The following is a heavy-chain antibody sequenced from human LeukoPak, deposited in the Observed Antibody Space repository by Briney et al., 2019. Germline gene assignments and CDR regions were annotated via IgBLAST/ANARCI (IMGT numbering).Heavy chain of an antibody. Sequence: SETLSLTCAVYGGSFSAYYWSWIRQPPGKGLEWIGEINHSGSTNYNPSLKSRVTISVDTSKNQFSLKLNSVTAADTAVYYCARRFGAWPSCDYWGQGTLVTVSS. CDR2: INHSGST. V-gene: IGHV4-34*01. CDR3: ARRFGAWPSCDY. J-gene: IGHJ4*02. CDR1: GGSFSAYY. D-gene: IGHD2-8*01.